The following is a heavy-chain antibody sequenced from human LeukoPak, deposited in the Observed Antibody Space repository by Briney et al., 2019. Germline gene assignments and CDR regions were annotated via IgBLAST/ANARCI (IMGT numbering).Heavy chain of an antibody. CDR1: GGTFSSYA. V-gene: IGHV1-69*04. Sequence: SVKVSCKDSGGTFSSYAISWVRQAPGQWLEWMGRIIPILGIANYAQKFQGRVTITADKSTSTAYMELSSLRSEDTAVYYCARDRRGSTTADYWGQGTLVTVSS. J-gene: IGHJ4*02. CDR3: ARDRRGSTTADY. CDR2: IIPILGIA. D-gene: IGHD2-2*01.